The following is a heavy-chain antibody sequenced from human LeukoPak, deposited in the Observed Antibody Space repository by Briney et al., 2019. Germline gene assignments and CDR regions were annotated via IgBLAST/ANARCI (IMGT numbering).Heavy chain of an antibody. V-gene: IGHV3-74*01. J-gene: IGHJ4*02. CDR2: INSDGRST. CDR3: ARAYSSGWPFDY. CDR1: GFTFSNYW. D-gene: IGHD6-19*01. Sequence: PGGSLRLSCAASGFTFSNYWMHWVRQAPGNGLVWVSRINSDGRSTSYADSVKGRFTISRDNAKNTLYLQMNSLRAEDTAVFYCARAYSSGWPFDYWGRGTLVTVSS.